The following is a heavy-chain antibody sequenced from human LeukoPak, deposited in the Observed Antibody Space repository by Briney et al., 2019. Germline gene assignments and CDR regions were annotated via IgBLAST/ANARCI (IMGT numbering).Heavy chain of an antibody. CDR1: GDSISSYY. CDR3: AREGYTYGWEYYFDH. CDR2: IYYSGST. D-gene: IGHD5-18*01. J-gene: IGHJ4*02. V-gene: IGHV4-59*01. Sequence: PSETLSLTCTVSGDSISSYYWSWIRQPPGKGLEWIGYIYYSGSTNYNPSLKSRVNITLDTSKNQFSLRLSSVTAADTAVYYCAREGYTYGWEYYFDHWGQGTRVTVSS.